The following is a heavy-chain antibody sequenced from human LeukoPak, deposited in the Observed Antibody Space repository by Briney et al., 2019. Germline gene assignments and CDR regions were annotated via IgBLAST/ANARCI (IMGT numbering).Heavy chain of an antibody. D-gene: IGHD2-21*01. CDR1: GGSISSSTYY. CDR2: IYYSGST. J-gene: IGHJ4*02. CDR3: VRGSTFRHYQY. V-gene: IGHV4-39*01. Sequence: KSSETLSLTCTVSGGSISSSTYYWGWIRRPPGKGLEWIGSIYYSGSTYYNPSLKSRVTVSVDTSKNQFSLKLSSVTAADTAVYYCVRGSTFRHYQYWGQGTLVTVSS.